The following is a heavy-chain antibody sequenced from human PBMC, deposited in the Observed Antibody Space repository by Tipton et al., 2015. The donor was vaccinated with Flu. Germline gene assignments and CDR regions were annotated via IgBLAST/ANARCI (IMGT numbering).Heavy chain of an antibody. V-gene: IGHV3-23*01. J-gene: IGHJ3*02. D-gene: IGHD3-16*02. CDR3: ARSRSRWAFDI. Sequence: SLRLSCAASEFTFSSYDMSWVRHAPGKGLEWVSSLGYSGDGTTYADSVKGRFTISRDNSKNTLCLQMNSPRDEDTAVYYCARSRSRWAFDIWGQGTMVTV. CDR1: EFTFSSYD. CDR2: LGYSGDGT.